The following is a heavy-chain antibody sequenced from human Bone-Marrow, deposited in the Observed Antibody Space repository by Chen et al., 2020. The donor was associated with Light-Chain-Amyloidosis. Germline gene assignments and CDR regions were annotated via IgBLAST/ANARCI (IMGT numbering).Heavy chain of an antibody. CDR3: ARGLLWFGELLLPRDRSPVWFDP. V-gene: IGHV3-33*01. CDR1: GFTFSSYG. Sequence: QVQLVESGGGAVQPGRSLPLCGSASGFTFSSYGMHWVRRAPGKGVEWVAVRWYDGSNKYYADSVKGRFTISRDNSKNTLYLQMNSLRAEDTAVYYCARGLLWFGELLLPRDRSPVWFDPWGQGTLVTVSS. CDR2: RWYDGSNK. D-gene: IGHD3-10*01. J-gene: IGHJ5*02.